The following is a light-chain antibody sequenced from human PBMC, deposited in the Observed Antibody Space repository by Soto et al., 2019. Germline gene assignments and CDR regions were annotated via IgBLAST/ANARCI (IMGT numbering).Light chain of an antibody. Sequence: NGFTQYPRTLSLSPGETATLSCRASQSVSSSYLAWYQQKPGQAPRLLIYGASTRAAGIPARFSGSGSGTDFTLTISRLEPEDFAVYYCQQYGSSPITFGQGTRLEVK. V-gene: IGKV3-20*01. CDR2: GAS. CDR3: QQYGSSPIT. CDR1: QSVSSSY. J-gene: IGKJ5*01.